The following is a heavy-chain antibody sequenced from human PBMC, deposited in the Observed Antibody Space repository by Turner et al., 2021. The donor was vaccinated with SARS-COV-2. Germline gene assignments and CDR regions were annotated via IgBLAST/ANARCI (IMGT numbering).Heavy chain of an antibody. V-gene: IGHV3-53*02. Sequence: EVQLVETGGGLIQPGGSLRLSCAASGFTVSSTYMSWDRQAPGKGLEWVSVIYSGGSTYYADSVKGRFTISRDNSKNTLYLQMNSLRAEDTAVYYCARGPHPRGFGYWGQGTLVTVSS. J-gene: IGHJ4*02. CDR3: ARGPHPRGFGY. CDR2: IYSGGST. D-gene: IGHD3-10*01. CDR1: GFTVSSTY.